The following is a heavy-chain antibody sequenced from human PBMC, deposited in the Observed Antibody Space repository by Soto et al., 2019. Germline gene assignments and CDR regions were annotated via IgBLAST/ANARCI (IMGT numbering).Heavy chain of an antibody. V-gene: IGHV1-18*01. J-gene: IGHJ3*02. Sequence: ASVKVSCKASGYTFTSYGISWGRQAPGQGLEWMGWISAYNGNTNYAQKLQGRVTMTTDTSTSTAYMELRSLRSDDTAVYYCARGKGSYYDFWSGPGGGAFDIWGQGTMVTVSS. CDR1: GYTFTSYG. CDR3: ARGKGSYYDFWSGPGGGAFDI. D-gene: IGHD3-3*01. CDR2: ISAYNGNT.